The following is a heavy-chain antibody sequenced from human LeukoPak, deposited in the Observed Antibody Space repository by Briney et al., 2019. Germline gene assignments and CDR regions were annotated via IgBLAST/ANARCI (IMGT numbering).Heavy chain of an antibody. CDR3: ASSRFLEWLYVLDY. V-gene: IGHV1-2*02. CDR1: GYTFSGYY. Sequence: ASVKVSRKASGYTFSGYYMHWVRQAPGQGLEWMGWINPNSGGTNYAQKFQGRVTMTRETSISTAYMDLRRLTSDDTAVYYCASSRFLEWLYVLDYWGQGTLVTVSS. J-gene: IGHJ4*02. CDR2: INPNSGGT. D-gene: IGHD3-3*01.